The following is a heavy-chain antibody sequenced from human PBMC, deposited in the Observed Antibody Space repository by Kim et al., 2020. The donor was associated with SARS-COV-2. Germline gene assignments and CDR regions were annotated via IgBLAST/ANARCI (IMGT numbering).Heavy chain of an antibody. J-gene: IGHJ6*02. D-gene: IGHD3-10*01. CDR2: IRSKAYGGTT. CDR1: GFTFGDYA. Sequence: GGSLRLSCTASGFTFGDYAMSWVRQAPGKGLEWVGCIRSKAYGGTTEYAASVKGRFTISRDDSKSIAYLQMNSLKTEDTAVYYCTRADYYYGSGSYYKEYYYYGMDVWGPGTTGTVSS. V-gene: IGHV3-49*04. CDR3: TRADYYYGSGSYYKEYYYYGMDV.